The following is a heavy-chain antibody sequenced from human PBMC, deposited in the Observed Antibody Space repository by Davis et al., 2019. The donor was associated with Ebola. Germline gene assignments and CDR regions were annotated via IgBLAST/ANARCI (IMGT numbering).Heavy chain of an antibody. V-gene: IGHV3-53*01. CDR2: IYSGGST. CDR3: ARVNLAPRYFDY. Sequence: GESLKVSCAASGFTVSSNYMSWVRQAPGKGLEWVSVIYSGGSTYYADSVKGRLTISRDNSKNTLYLQMNSLRAEDTAVYYCARVNLAPRYFDYWGQGTLVTVSS. CDR1: GFTVSSNY. J-gene: IGHJ4*02. D-gene: IGHD1-1*01.